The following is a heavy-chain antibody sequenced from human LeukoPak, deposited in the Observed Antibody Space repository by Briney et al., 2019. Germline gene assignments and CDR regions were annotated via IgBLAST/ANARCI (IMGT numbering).Heavy chain of an antibody. CDR3: AAVFTYYYDSSGYYYDY. CDR1: GFTFTSSA. J-gene: IGHJ4*02. D-gene: IGHD3-22*01. Sequence: SVKVSCKASGFTFTSSAMQWVRQARGQRLEWIGWIVVGSGNTNYAQKFQERVTITRDMSTSTAYMELSSLRSEDTAVYYCAAVFTYYYDSSGYYYDYWGQGTLVTVSS. V-gene: IGHV1-58*02. CDR2: IVVGSGNT.